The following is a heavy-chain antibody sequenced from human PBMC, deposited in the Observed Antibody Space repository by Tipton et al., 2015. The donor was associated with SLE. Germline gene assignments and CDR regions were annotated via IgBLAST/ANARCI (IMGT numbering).Heavy chain of an antibody. CDR3: TRVRDIVVVIAIGYFDY. V-gene: IGHV3-49*04. D-gene: IGHD2-21*01. Sequence: SLRLSCTASGFTFGDYAMSWVRQAPGKGLEWVGFIRSKAYGGTTEYAASVKGRFTISRDDSKSIAYLQRNSLKTEDTAVYYCTRVRDIVVVIAIGYFDYWGQGTLVTVSS. CDR2: IRSKAYGGTT. J-gene: IGHJ4*02. CDR1: GFTFGDYA.